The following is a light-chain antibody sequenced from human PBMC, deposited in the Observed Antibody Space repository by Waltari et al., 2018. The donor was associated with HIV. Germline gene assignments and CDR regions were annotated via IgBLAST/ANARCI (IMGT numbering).Light chain of an antibody. Sequence: QSVLTQPPSVSGAPGQRVTILCTGRRSNIGAYAVHWYQQLPGRAPKLLIYANNNRPSGVPDRFSGSKSGTAASLAIAGLQIEDEGDYFCQSYDNSLRVSYVFSAGTRVTVL. CDR1: RSNIGAYA. V-gene: IGLV1-40*01. J-gene: IGLJ1*01. CDR3: QSYDNSLRVSYV. CDR2: ANN.